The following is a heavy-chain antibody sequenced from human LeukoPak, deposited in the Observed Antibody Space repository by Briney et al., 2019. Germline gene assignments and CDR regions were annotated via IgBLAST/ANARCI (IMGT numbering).Heavy chain of an antibody. J-gene: IGHJ4*02. V-gene: IGHV1-2*06. CDR1: GYTFTGYY. D-gene: IGHD6-13*01. CDR3: ARDFKEGAAAGTTLDY. Sequence: ASVKVSCKASGYTFTGYYIHWVRQAPGQGLEWMGRINPNSDDTNYAQKFQGRVTLTRDTSISTAYMEVSSLRSEDTAVYYCARDFKEGAAAGTTLDYWGQGTLVTVSS. CDR2: INPNSDDT.